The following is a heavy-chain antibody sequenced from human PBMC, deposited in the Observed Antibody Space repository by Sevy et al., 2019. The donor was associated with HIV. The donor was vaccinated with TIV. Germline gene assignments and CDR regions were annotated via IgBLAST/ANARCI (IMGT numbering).Heavy chain of an antibody. V-gene: IGHV3-30*18. D-gene: IGHD3-10*01. CDR3: GKDGGDYGMDV. Sequence: GGSLRLSCAASGFTFSSYGMHWVRQAPGKGLEWVAVISYDGSNKYYADSVKGRFTISRDNSKNTLYLQMNSLRAEDTAVYYCGKDGGDYGMDVWGQGTTVTVSS. J-gene: IGHJ6*02. CDR2: ISYDGSNK. CDR1: GFTFSSYG.